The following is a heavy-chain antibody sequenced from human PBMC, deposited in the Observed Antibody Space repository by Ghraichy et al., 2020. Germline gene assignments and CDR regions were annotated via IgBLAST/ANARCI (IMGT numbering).Heavy chain of an antibody. CDR1: EDSITSYY. CDR2: IHHSGLS. V-gene: IGHV4-4*09. J-gene: IGHJ4*02. D-gene: IGHD1-26*01. CDR3: ARARGSPPGYFDS. Sequence: SQTLSLTCIVSEDSITSYYWNWIRQPPGKGLEWIGYIHHSGLSNYSPSLKSRATISADTSKNQFSLKLTSVTVADTAVCYCARARGSPPGYFDSWGQGTLVAVAS.